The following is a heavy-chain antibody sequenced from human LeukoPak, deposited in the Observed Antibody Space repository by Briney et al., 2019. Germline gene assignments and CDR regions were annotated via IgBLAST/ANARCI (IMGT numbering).Heavy chain of an antibody. Sequence: PSETLSLTCTVSGGSISSSSYYWGWIRQPPGKGLEWIGSIYYSGSTYYNPSLKSRVTISVDTSKNQFSLKLSSVTAADTAVYYCARADCSGGSCYGNFDYWGQGTLVTVSS. D-gene: IGHD2-15*01. CDR2: IYYSGST. CDR1: GGSISSSSYY. V-gene: IGHV4-39*07. J-gene: IGHJ4*02. CDR3: ARADCSGGSCYGNFDY.